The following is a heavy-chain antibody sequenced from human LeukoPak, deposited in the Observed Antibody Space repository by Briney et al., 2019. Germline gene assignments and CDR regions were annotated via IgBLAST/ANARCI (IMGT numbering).Heavy chain of an antibody. V-gene: IGHV1-69*04. CDR2: IIPILGIA. Sequence: ASVKVSCKASGGTFSSYAISWVRQAPGQGLEWMGRIIPILGIANYAQKFQGRVTITADKSTSTAYMELSSLRSEDTAVYYCARVGMVRGVILYGMDVWGQGTMVTVSS. D-gene: IGHD3-10*01. CDR1: GGTFSSYA. CDR3: ARVGMVRGVILYGMDV. J-gene: IGHJ6*02.